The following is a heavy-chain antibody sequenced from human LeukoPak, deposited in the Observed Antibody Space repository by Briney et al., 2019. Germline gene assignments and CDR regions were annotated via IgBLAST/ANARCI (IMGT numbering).Heavy chain of an antibody. V-gene: IGHV4-34*01. CDR2: INHGGST. Sequence: PSETLSLTCAVYGGSFSGYYWSWIRQPPGKGLEWIGEINHGGSTNYNPSLKSRVTMSVDTSKNQFSLKLSSVTAADTAVYYCARDSAWISGWDYYYYMDVWGKGTTVTISS. CDR3: ARDSAWISGWDYYYYMDV. D-gene: IGHD6-19*01. J-gene: IGHJ6*03. CDR1: GGSFSGYY.